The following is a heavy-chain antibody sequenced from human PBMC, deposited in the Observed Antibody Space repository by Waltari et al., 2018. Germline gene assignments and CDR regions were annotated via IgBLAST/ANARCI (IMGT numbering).Heavy chain of an antibody. CDR3: ARDLNDGDPPAIDY. J-gene: IGHJ4*02. D-gene: IGHD4-17*01. CDR1: GCTFGRDT. V-gene: IGHV1-69*08. CDR2: IIPILGIA. Sequence: QVQLVQSGAEVKKPGSSVKVSCKASGCTFGRDTNSWVRPAPGQGLEWMGRIIPILGIANYAQKFQGRVTITADKSTSTAYMELSSLRSEDTAVYYCARDLNDGDPPAIDYWGQGTLVTVSS.